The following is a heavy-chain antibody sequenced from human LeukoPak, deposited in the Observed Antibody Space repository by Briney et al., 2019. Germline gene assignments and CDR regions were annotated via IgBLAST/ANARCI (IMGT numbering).Heavy chain of an antibody. CDR3: ARDRLNGAVAGTGVVDY. CDR2: ISAYNGNT. CDR1: GYTFTSYG. V-gene: IGHV1-18*01. J-gene: IGHJ4*02. D-gene: IGHD6-19*01. Sequence: ASVKVSCKASGYTFTSYGISWVRQAPGQGLEWMGWISAYNGNTNYAQKLQGRVTMTTDTSTSTAYMELRSLRSDDTAVYYCARDRLNGAVAGTGVVDYWGQRTLVTVSS.